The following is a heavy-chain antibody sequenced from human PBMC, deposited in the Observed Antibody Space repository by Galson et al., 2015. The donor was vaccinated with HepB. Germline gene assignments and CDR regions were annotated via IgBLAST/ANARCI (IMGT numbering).Heavy chain of an antibody. CDR1: GYTFTGYY. V-gene: IGHV1-2*06. CDR2: INPNSGGT. CDR3: ARAPPVAGTYYYYGMDV. Sequence: SVKVSCKASGYTFTGYYMHWVRQAPGQGLEWMGRINPNSGGTNYAQKFQGRVTMTRDTSISTAYMELSRLRSDDTAVYYCARAPPVAGTYYYYGMDVWGQETTVTVSS. J-gene: IGHJ6*02. D-gene: IGHD6-19*01.